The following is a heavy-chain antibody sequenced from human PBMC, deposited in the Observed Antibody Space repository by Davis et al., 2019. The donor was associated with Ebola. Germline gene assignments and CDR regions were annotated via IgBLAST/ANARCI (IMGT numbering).Heavy chain of an antibody. CDR2: INPNSGGT. D-gene: IGHD3-10*01. CDR3: ARLNLHYGSARGRADY. V-gene: IGHV1-2*06. Sequence: ASVTVSRKASGYTLPGYYMHWVRQAPGQGLEWMGRINPNSGGTNYAQKFQGRVTMTRDTSISTAYMELSRLRSDDTAVYYCARLNLHYGSARGRADYWGQGTLVTVSS. CDR1: GYTLPGYY. J-gene: IGHJ4*02.